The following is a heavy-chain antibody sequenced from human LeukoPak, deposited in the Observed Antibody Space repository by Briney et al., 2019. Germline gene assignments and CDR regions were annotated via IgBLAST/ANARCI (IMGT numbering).Heavy chain of an antibody. J-gene: IGHJ5*02. CDR2: INHSGST. CDR1: GGSFSGYY. D-gene: IGHD1-7*01. Sequence: SETLSLTCAVYGGSFSGYYWSWIRQPPGKVLEWIGEINHSGSTNYNPSLKSRVTISVDTSKNQFSLKLSSVTAADTAVYYCATFPSAATIPQLLFDPWGQGTLVTVSS. CDR3: ATFPSAATIPQLLFDP. V-gene: IGHV4-34*01.